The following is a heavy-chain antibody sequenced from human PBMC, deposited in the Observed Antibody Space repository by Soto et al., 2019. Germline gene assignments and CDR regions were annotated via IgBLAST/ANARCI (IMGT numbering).Heavy chain of an antibody. J-gene: IGHJ6*02. D-gene: IGHD3-3*01. CDR2: FDPEDGET. CDR1: GYTLTELS. Sequence: ASVKVSCKVSGYTLTELSMHWVRQAPGKGLEWMGGFDPEDGETIYAQKFQGRVTMTEDTSTDTAYMELSSLRSEDTAVYYCASGPRLYYYYGMDVWGQGTTVTVSS. V-gene: IGHV1-24*01. CDR3: ASGPRLYYYYGMDV.